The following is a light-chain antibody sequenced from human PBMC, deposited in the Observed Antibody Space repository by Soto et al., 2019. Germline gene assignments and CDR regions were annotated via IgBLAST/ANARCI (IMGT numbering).Light chain of an antibody. CDR3: QQYGNSPWT. V-gene: IGKV3-20*01. J-gene: IGKJ1*01. CDR2: GAS. CDR1: QSVSNNY. Sequence: EIVLTQSPGTLSLSPGERATLSCRASQSVSNNYLAWYQQRPGQAPRLLTYGASSRAIGIPDRFSGSGSGTHFTLTINRLEPEDFAVYYCQQYGNSPWTFGQGTKVEIK.